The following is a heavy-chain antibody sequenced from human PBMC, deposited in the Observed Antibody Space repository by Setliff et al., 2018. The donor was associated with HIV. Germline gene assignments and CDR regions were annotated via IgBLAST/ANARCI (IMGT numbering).Heavy chain of an antibody. J-gene: IGHJ4*02. CDR2: INPNSGGT. CDR1: GDTFTDYY. Sequence: ASVKVSCKASGDTFTDYYFHWLRQAPGQGLEWMGWINPNSGGTNYAQRFQGRVTMTRDTSISTAYMELSRLRSDDTAVYYCARRVPPIPSGDLDYWGQGTLVTVSS. V-gene: IGHV1-2*02. CDR3: ARRVPPIPSGDLDY. D-gene: IGHD4-17*01.